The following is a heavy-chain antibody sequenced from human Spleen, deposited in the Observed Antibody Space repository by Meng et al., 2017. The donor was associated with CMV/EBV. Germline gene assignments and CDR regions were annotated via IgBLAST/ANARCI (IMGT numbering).Heavy chain of an antibody. Sequence: GESLKISCAASGFTFSSYWMSWVRQAPGKGLEWVANIKQDGSEKYYVDSVKGRFTISRDNAKNSLYLQMNSLRAEDTAVYYCARIPYYYDSSGYYYGGGYFDYWGQGPLVTVSS. D-gene: IGHD3-22*01. CDR2: IKQDGSEK. V-gene: IGHV3-7*01. J-gene: IGHJ4*02. CDR3: ARIPYYYDSSGYYYGGGYFDY. CDR1: GFTFSSYW.